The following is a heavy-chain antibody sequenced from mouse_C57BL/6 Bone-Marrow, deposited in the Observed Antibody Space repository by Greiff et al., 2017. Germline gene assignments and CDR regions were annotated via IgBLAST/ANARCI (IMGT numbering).Heavy chain of an antibody. CDR2: IDPSDSYT. D-gene: IGHD1-1*01. CDR1: GYTFTSYW. CDR3: ARGGSSPWLAY. J-gene: IGHJ3*01. V-gene: IGHV1-69*01. Sequence: QVQLQQPGAELVMPGASVKLSCKASGYTFTSYWMHWVKQRPGQGLEWIGEIDPSDSYTNYNQKFKGKSTLTVDKSSSTAYMQLSSLTSEDSAVYYCARGGSSPWLAYWGQGTLVTVSA.